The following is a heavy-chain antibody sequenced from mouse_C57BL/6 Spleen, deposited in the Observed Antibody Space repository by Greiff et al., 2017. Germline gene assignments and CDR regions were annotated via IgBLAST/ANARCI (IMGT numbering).Heavy chain of an antibody. CDR1: GYTFTSYW. CDR3: ALDYYGRAYFDY. CDR2: IHPSDSDT. V-gene: IGHV1-74*01. D-gene: IGHD1-1*01. J-gene: IGHJ2*01. Sequence: QVQLQQPGAELVKPGASVKVSCKASGYTFTSYWMHWVKQRPGQGLEWIGRIHPSDSDTNYNQKFKGKATLTVEKSSSTAYMQLSSLTSEDSAVYYCALDYYGRAYFDYWGQGTTLTVSA.